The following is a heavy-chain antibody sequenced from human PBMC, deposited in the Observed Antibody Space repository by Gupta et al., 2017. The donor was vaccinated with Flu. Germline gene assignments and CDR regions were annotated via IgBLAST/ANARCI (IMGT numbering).Heavy chain of an antibody. V-gene: IGHV3-7*01. CDR2: IAADDSVK. CDR3: ARNRGWQQFDY. J-gene: IGHJ4*02. CDR1: GFTFRSYW. Sequence: EKRLVESGGGLVQQGGSLRLSCVVSGFTFRSYWLDWVRQAPGKGLEWVANIAADDSVKNYADSVKGRVTISRDDAKNTLYLQMNSLRAEDTAVYYCARNRGWQQFDYWGQGALVTVSS. D-gene: IGHD3-10*01.